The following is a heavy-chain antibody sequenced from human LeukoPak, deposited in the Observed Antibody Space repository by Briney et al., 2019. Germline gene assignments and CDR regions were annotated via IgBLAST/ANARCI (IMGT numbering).Heavy chain of an antibody. V-gene: IGHV4-4*07. CDR2: ISASGST. CDR1: GGSITSYY. D-gene: IGHD3-10*01. J-gene: IGHJ4*02. Sequence: SETLPLTCTVSGGSITSYYWSWVRQPAGKGLEWIGRISASGSTNYNPSLESRVTLSVDTSKNQFSLKLSSVTAADTAVYYCARGPGVRGVITDYWGQGTLVTVSS. CDR3: ARGPGVRGVITDY.